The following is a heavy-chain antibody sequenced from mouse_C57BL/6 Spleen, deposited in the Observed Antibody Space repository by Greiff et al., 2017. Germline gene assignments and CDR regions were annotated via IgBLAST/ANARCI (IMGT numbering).Heavy chain of an antibody. Sequence: ESGPGLVKPSQSLSLTCSVTGYSITSGYYWNWIRQFPGNKLEWMGYISYDGSNNYNPSLKNRISITRDTSKNQFFLKLNSVTTEDTATYYCARERDYYGQAWFAYWGQGTLVTVSA. CDR1: GYSITSGYY. CDR2: ISYDGSN. J-gene: IGHJ3*01. CDR3: ARERDYYGQAWFAY. V-gene: IGHV3-6*01. D-gene: IGHD1-2*01.